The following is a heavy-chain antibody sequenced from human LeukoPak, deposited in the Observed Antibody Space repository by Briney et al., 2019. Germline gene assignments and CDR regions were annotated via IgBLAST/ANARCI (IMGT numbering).Heavy chain of an antibody. CDR3: ATLGYDFWSGYYIWFDP. V-gene: IGHV1-69*02. CDR1: GGTFSSYT. D-gene: IGHD3-3*01. J-gene: IGHJ5*02. Sequence: ASVKVSCKASGGTFSSYTISWVRQAPGQGLELRGRIIPILGIANYAKKFQGRVTITADKSTSTAYMELSSLRSEDTAVYYCATLGYDFWSGYYIWFDPWGQGTLVTVSS. CDR2: IIPILGIA.